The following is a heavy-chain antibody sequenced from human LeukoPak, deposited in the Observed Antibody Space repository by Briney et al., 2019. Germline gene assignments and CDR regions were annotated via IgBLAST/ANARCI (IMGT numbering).Heavy chain of an antibody. CDR3: ARDSYGQYYDSSGYPDY. J-gene: IGHJ4*02. V-gene: IGHV3-30-3*01. Sequence: GGSLRLSCAASGFTFSSYAMHWVRQAPGKGLEWVAVISYDGINKYYADSVKGRFTISRDNSKNTLYLQMNSLRAEDTAVYYCARDSYGQYYDSSGYPDYWGQGTLVTVSS. CDR1: GFTFSSYA. D-gene: IGHD3-22*01. CDR2: ISYDGINK.